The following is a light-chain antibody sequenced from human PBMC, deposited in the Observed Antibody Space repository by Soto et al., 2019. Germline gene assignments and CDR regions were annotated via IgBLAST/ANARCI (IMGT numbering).Light chain of an antibody. CDR1: QSISSY. V-gene: IGKV1-39*01. CDR3: LQSYSSPLT. J-gene: IGKJ4*01. Sequence: DIQMTQSPSSLSESVGDRVTITCRASQSISSYLSWYQQKPGKAPNLLIYAASSLQSGVPSRFSGSASGTDFTLTISSLQPEDFATYYCLQSYSSPLTFGGGTKVEIK. CDR2: AAS.